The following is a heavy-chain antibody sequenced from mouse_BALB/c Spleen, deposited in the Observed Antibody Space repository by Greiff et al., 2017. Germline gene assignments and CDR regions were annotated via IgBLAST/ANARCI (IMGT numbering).Heavy chain of an antibody. J-gene: IGHJ4*01. CDR2: IDPENGNT. CDR3: ARITTVVATRAMDY. CDR1: GFNIKDYY. V-gene: IGHV14-1*02. D-gene: IGHD1-1*01. Sequence: GQLQQSGAELVRPGALVKLSCKASGFNIKDYYMHWVKQRPEQGLEWIGWIDPENGNTIYDPKFQGKASITADTSSNTAYLQLSSLTSEDTAVYYCARITTVVATRAMDYWGQGTSVTVSS.